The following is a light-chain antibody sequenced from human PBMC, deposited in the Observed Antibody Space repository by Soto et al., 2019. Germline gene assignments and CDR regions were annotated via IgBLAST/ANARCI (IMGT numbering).Light chain of an antibody. CDR1: QSVRSN. CDR3: QQYDHWPAYT. J-gene: IGKJ2*01. V-gene: IGKV3-15*01. Sequence: EIVMTQSPATLSASPGETVTLSCRASQSVRSNLAWYQQKPGQAPRLLIYDASNMATGIPARFSGSGSGAEFALTISSLQSEDFAIYYCQQYDHWPAYTFGQGTKLEIK. CDR2: DAS.